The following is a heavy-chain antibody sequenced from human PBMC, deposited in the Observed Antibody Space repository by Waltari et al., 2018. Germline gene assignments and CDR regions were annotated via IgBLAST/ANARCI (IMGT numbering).Heavy chain of an antibody. Sequence: EVQLVESGGDFVQPGRSLRLSCVCSGFPIDAPAMHWVRQVSGKGLEWVSGISWNSVRTDYADSVKGRFTISRDNAKNSLFLEMNSLRVEDTAFYYCASVIALAGARPAYWGQGTLVTVSS. CDR2: ISWNSVRT. CDR3: ASVIALAGARPAY. J-gene: IGHJ4*02. CDR1: GFPIDAPA. V-gene: IGHV3-9*01. D-gene: IGHD6-19*01.